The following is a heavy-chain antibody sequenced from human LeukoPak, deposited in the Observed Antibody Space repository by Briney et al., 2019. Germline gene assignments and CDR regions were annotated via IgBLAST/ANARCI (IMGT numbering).Heavy chain of an antibody. CDR2: ISSDGSST. CDR1: GFTFRNHW. CDR3: ARDQRVTGRPDIDY. J-gene: IGHJ4*02. V-gene: IGHV3-74*03. D-gene: IGHD6-6*01. Sequence: GGSLRLSCAASGFTFRNHWMHWVRQTPGKGLVWVSRISSDGSSTTYADSVKGRFTISRDNAKNTLYLQMNDLRAEDTAMYYCARDQRVTGRPDIDYWGQGTLVIVSS.